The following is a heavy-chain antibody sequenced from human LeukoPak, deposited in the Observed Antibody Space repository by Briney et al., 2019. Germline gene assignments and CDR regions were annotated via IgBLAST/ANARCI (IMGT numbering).Heavy chain of an antibody. CDR1: GGSVNSGTYY. CDR3: ARVDHHLWFGESPVYYFDY. CDR2: IYYSGSA. J-gene: IGHJ4*02. D-gene: IGHD3-10*01. Sequence: ASETLSLTCTVSGGSVNSGTYYWSWIRQPPGKGLEWIGNIYYSGSAYYNPSLKSRVTMSVDTSKNQFSLKLSSVTAADTAVYYCARVDHHLWFGESPVYYFDYWGQGTLVTVSS. V-gene: IGHV4-39*07.